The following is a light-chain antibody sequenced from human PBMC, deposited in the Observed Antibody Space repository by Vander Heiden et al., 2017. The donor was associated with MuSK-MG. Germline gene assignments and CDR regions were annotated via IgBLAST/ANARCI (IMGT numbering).Light chain of an antibody. V-gene: IGKV3-20*01. J-gene: IGKJ2*01. CDR2: GAS. CDR3: QQEGNSPYT. CDR1: QSVSTY. Sequence: EIVLTQSPGTLSLSPGERATLSCRASQSVSTYLAWSQQKPGQAPRLLIYGASSRATGIPDRFSGSGYGTDFTLTISRLEPEDFAVYYCQQEGNSPYTFGQGTKLEIK.